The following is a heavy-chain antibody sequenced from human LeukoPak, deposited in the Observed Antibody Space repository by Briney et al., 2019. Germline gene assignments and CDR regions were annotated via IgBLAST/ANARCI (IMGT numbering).Heavy chain of an antibody. D-gene: IGHD3-22*01. CDR1: GGSISSSSYY. J-gene: IGHJ1*01. V-gene: IGHV4-39*01. CDR3: ARTTYDSSGYYFRH. Sequence: SETLSLTCTVSGGSISSSSYYWGWIRQPPGKGLEWIGSIYYSGSTYYNPSLKSRVTISVDTSKNQFSLKLSSVTAADTAVYYCARTTYDSSGYYFRHWGQGTLVTVSS. CDR2: IYYSGST.